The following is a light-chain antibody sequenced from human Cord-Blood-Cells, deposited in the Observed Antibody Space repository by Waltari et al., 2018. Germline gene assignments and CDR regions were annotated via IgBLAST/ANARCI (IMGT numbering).Light chain of an antibody. J-gene: IGKJ5*01. Sequence: DIVMTQTPLSLSVTPGQPASISCTSSQSLLHSDGKTYLYWYLQKPGQSPKLLIYEVSKRFSGVPDRFSGSGSGTDFTLKISRVEADDVGVYYCMQSIQLPITFGQGTRLEIK. CDR1: QSLLHSDGKTY. CDR3: MQSIQLPIT. V-gene: IGKV2D-29*02. CDR2: EVS.